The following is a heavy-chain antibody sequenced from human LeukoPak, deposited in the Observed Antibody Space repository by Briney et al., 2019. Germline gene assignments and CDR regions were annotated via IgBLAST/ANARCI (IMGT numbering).Heavy chain of an antibody. Sequence: GGSLRLSCAASGFTFRDYTMNWVRQAPGKGLEWVSAISKSGTYINYAVSVKGRFTASRDNAMNALFLQMNSLRVEDTAVYYCARGAYYYEDWGQGTLVTVSS. CDR2: ISKSGTYI. V-gene: IGHV3-21*01. CDR1: GFTFRDYT. J-gene: IGHJ4*02. D-gene: IGHD3-22*01. CDR3: ARGAYYYED.